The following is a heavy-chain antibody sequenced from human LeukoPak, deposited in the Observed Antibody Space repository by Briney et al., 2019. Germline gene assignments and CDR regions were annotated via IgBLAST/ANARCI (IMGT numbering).Heavy chain of an antibody. D-gene: IGHD1-26*01. CDR2: ISDTGKT. V-gene: IGHV4-59*01. CDR1: GASLSSYY. CDR3: TTGYYEPFAT. Sequence: SQTLSLTCNVSGASLSSYYWDWLRQSPGRGLEWIGYISDTGKTDSNPSLKSRVTISLATSKNQFSLRLTSVTAADSAVYFCTTGYYEPFATWGPGIMVSVSS. J-gene: IGHJ5*02.